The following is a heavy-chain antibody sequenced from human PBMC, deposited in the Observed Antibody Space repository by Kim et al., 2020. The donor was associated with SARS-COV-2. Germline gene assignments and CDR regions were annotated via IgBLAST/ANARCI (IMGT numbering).Heavy chain of an antibody. CDR1: GGSFSSSNHY. D-gene: IGHD6-13*01. V-gene: IGHV4-39*01. J-gene: IGHJ4*02. Sequence: SETLSLTCTVSGGSFSSSNHYWGWIRQPPGKGLEWIGSVFQSGSTYYNPSLKSRVTISVDTSKNQFSLKLSSVTAADTAVYYCARHGSSWYNYFDYWGQGTLVTVSS. CDR3: ARHGSSWYNYFDY. CDR2: VFQSGST.